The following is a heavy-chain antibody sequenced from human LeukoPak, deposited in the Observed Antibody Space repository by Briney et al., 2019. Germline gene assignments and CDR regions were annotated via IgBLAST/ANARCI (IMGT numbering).Heavy chain of an antibody. D-gene: IGHD6-19*01. V-gene: IGHV1-18*01. J-gene: IGHJ4*02. CDR2: ISAYNGNT. CDR3: ARFVFSGWKFDY. CDR1: GYTFTSYG. Sequence: ASVKVSCKASGYTFTSYGISSVRQAPGQGLEWMGWISAYNGNTNYAQKLQGRVAMTTDTSTSTAYMELRSLRSDDTAVYYCARFVFSGWKFDYWGQGTLVTVSS.